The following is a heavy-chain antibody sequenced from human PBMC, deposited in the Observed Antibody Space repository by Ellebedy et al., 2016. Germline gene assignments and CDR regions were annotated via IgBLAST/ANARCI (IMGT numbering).Heavy chain of an antibody. CDR2: FDPEDGET. J-gene: IGHJ4*02. Sequence: ASVKVSXXVSGYTLTELSMHWVRQAPGKGLEWMGGFDPEDGETIYAQKFQGRVTMTEDTSTDTAYMELSSLRSEDTAVYYCARDLSGSYHVGVYWGQGTLVTVSS. CDR1: GYTLTELS. D-gene: IGHD1-26*01. CDR3: ARDLSGSYHVGVY. V-gene: IGHV1-24*01.